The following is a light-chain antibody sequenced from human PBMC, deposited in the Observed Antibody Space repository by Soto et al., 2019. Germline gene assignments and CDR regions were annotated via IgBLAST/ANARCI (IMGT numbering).Light chain of an antibody. Sequence: DIQLTQSPSFLSASVGDRVTITCRASQGINSYLAWYQQTPGKAPKLLIYATSTLQTGVPSRFSGSGSGTEFTLPISSLQPEDFATYYCQQFNSYPLLFTFGPGTRVEIK. J-gene: IGKJ3*01. CDR1: QGINSY. CDR2: ATS. CDR3: QQFNSYPLLFT. V-gene: IGKV1-9*01.